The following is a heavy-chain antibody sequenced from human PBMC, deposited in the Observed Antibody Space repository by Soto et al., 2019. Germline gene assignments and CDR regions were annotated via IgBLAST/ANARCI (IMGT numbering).Heavy chain of an antibody. CDR3: ARGFEAGGYYGMDV. J-gene: IGHJ6*02. Sequence: TLSLTCTVSGGSISSGGYYWSWIRQHPGKGLEWIGYIYYSGSTYYNPSLKSRVTISVDTSKNQFSLKLSSVTAADTAVYYCARGFEAGGYYGMDVWGQGTTVTVSS. D-gene: IGHD3-10*01. CDR2: IYYSGST. CDR1: GGSISSGGYY. V-gene: IGHV4-31*03.